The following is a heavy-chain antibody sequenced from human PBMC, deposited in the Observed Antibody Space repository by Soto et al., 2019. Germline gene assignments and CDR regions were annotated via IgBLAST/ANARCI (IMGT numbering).Heavy chain of an antibody. CDR3: AREEQQLGNWFDP. CDR1: GGTFGSYA. V-gene: IGHV1-69*13. J-gene: IGHJ5*02. CDR2: IIPIFGTA. D-gene: IGHD6-13*01. Sequence: SVKVSCKASGGTFGSYAISWVRQAPGQGLEWMGGIIPIFGTANYAQKFQGRVTITADESTSTAYMELSSLRSEDTAVYYCAREEQQLGNWFDPWGQGTLVTVSS.